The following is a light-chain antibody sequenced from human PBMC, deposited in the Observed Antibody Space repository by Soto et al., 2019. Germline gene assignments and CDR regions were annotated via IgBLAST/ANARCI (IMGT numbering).Light chain of an antibody. CDR1: SSDVGGYIY. V-gene: IGLV2-8*01. CDR2: EVS. CDR3: SSYAGVGVV. Sequence: QSALTQPPSASGSPGQSITISCTGTSSDVGGYIYVSWYQQHPGKAPKLMIYEVSKRPSGVPDRFSGSKSGNTASLTLSVLQAAGETDNYCSSYAGVGVVSGEGPKLTVL. J-gene: IGLJ2*01.